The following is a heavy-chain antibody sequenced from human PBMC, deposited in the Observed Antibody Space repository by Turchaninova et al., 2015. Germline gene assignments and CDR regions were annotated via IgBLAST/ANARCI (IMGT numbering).Heavy chain of an antibody. CDR3: ARDSGAYDFWSGYKPPYFDY. D-gene: IGHD3-3*01. V-gene: IGHV3-7*03. J-gene: IGHJ4*02. CDR2: RKKDGREK. CDR1: GFSVRGNW. Sequence: EVQLLESGGGFVQSGVSGVCWGGASGFSVRGNWRSWVRQDEGKGLDEVAKRKKDGREKYYVDSVKGRVTIYRDNAKNSLYLQMNSLRAEDTAVYYCARDSGAYDFWSGYKPPYFDYWGQGTLVTVSS.